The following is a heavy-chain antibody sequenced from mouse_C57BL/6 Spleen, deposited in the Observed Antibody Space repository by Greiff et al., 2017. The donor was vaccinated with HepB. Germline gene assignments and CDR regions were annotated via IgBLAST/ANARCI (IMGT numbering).Heavy chain of an antibody. CDR3: ARHEDTMDY. D-gene: IGHD3-2*01. J-gene: IGHJ4*01. CDR1: GFTFSSYG. Sequence: VQLKESGGDLVKPGGYLKLSCAASGFTFSSYGMSWVRQTPDKRLEWVATISSGGSYTYYPDSVKGRFTISRDNAKNTLYLQMSSLKSEDTAMYYCARHEDTMDYWGQGTSVTVSS. V-gene: IGHV5-6*01. CDR2: ISSGGSYT.